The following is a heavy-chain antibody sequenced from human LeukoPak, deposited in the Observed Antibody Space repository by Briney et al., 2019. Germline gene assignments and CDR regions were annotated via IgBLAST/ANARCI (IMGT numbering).Heavy chain of an antibody. V-gene: IGHV3-64*01. J-gene: IGHJ4*02. CDR2: ISSNGGST. CDR1: GFTFSSYA. CDR3: ARQATRIAAAGTSIDH. Sequence: GGSLRLSCAASGFTFSSYAMHWVRQAPGKGLEYVSAISSNGGSTYYANSVKGRFTISRDNSKNTLYLQMGSLRAEDMAVYYCARQATRIAAAGTSIDHWGQGSLVTVSS. D-gene: IGHD6-13*01.